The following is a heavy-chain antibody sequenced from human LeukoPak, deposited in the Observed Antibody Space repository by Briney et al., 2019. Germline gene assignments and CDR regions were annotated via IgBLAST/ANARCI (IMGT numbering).Heavy chain of an antibody. V-gene: IGHV5-51*01. D-gene: IGHD2-15*01. J-gene: IGHJ5*02. CDR1: GYSFTSYW. CDR3: ARQEYCSGGSCYTWFDP. Sequence: GESLQISCQGSGYSFTSYWIGWVRQMPGKGLEYIGIIYPGDSDIRYSPSFQGQVTISADKSISTAYLQWSSLKASDTAMYYCARQEYCSGGSCYTWFDPWGQGTLVTVSS. CDR2: IYPGDSDI.